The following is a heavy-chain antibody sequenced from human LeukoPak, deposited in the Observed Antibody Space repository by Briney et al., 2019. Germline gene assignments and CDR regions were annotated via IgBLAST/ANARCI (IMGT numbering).Heavy chain of an antibody. J-gene: IGHJ4*02. CDR3: AKGHTYCSGGSCYPIDY. Sequence: PGGSLRLSCAASGFTFSTYDMHWVRQAPGKGLEWVAFIRYDGSNKYYADSVKGRFTISRDNSKNTLYLQMNSLRAEDTAVYYCAKGHTYCSGGSCYPIDYWGQGTLVTVSS. CDR2: IRYDGSNK. CDR1: GFTFSTYD. V-gene: IGHV3-30*02. D-gene: IGHD2-15*01.